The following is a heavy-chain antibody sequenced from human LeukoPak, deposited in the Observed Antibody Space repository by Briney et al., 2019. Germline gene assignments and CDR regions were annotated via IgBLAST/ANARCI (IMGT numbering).Heavy chain of an antibody. CDR1: GCSIDDYA. J-gene: IGHJ4*02. D-gene: IGHD6-13*01. Sequence: GESLSLSCAASGCSIDDYAMHWVRQAPGKGLEWISGICWNSGSIGNAASVNGGSTIASDYDKNSPFLQITSLRADAPALYYGAKDGLLFSGGSWPAYYFDYWGQGTLVTVSS. CDR2: ICWNSGSI. CDR3: AKDGLLFSGGSWPAYYFDY. V-gene: IGHV3-9*01.